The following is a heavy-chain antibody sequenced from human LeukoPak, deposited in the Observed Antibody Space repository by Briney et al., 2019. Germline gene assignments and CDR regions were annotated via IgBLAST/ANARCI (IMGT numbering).Heavy chain of an antibody. CDR3: ARKVVTLDWYFDL. J-gene: IGHJ2*01. Sequence: PSETLSLTCSVSGGSISSYSWNWIRQPAGKGLEWIERFCTSGTTNYNPSLKSRVTMSIDTSKNQVSLKMRSVTAADTAVYYCARKVVTLDWYFDLWGRGTLVSVSS. V-gene: IGHV4-4*07. CDR2: FCTSGTT. CDR1: GGSISSYS. D-gene: IGHD4-23*01.